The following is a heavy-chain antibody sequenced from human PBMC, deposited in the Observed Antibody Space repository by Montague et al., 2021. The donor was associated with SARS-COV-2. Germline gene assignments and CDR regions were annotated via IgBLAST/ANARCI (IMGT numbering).Heavy chain of an antibody. V-gene: IGHV4-39*01. CDR2: IYYSGST. D-gene: IGHD3-10*01. Sequence: SETLSLTCTVSGGSISSSSYYWGWIRQPPGKGLEWIGSIYYSGSTYYNPSLKSRVTISVDTSKNQLSLKLSSVTAADTAVYYCARHYYGSGSYYNGWFDPWGQGTLVTVSS. CDR3: ARHYYGSGSYYNGWFDP. CDR1: GGSISSSSYY. J-gene: IGHJ5*02.